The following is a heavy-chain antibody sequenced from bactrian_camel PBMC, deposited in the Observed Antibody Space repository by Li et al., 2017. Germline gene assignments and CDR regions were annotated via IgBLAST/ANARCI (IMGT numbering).Heavy chain of an antibody. CDR3: AGTSRGGAWDRSQTYNY. CDR2: INSDGIT. Sequence: HVQLVESGGGSVQAGGSLRLSCAASGYTYSSNCMGWLRQAPGKEREGVAAINSDGITGYADSVKGRFTISRDSSKNTIYLQMNSLKPEDTAMYYCAGTSRGGAWDRSQTYNYWGQGTQVTVS. D-gene: IGHD2*01. V-gene: IGHV3S53*01. CDR1: GYTYSSNC. J-gene: IGHJ4*01.